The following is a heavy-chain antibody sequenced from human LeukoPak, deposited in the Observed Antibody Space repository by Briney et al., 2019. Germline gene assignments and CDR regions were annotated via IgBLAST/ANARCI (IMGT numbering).Heavy chain of an antibody. D-gene: IGHD2-8*01. CDR2: IYYSGTT. V-gene: IGHV4-31*03. Sequence: SETLSLTCTVSGGSISSPGYYWSWIRQRPGKGLEWVGFIYYSGTTNYSPSLNSRVTMSLDMAKNQLSLNLSSVTAADTAVYYCSRENGAFSPFGFWGQGTLVTVPS. CDR3: SRENGAFSPFGF. J-gene: IGHJ4*02. CDR1: GGSISSPGYY.